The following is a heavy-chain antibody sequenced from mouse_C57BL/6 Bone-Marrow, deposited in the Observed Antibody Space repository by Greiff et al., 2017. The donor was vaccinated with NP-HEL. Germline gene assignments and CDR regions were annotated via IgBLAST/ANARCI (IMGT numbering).Heavy chain of an antibody. CDR2: ISSGGDYI. Sequence: EVKLVESGEGLVKPGGSLKLSCAASGFTFSSYAMSWVRQTPEKRLEWVAYISSGGDYIYYADTVKGRFTISRDNARNTLYLQMSSLKSEDTAMYYCTRDGDYGTYFDYWGQGTTLTVSS. CDR1: GFTFSSYA. CDR3: TRDGDYGTYFDY. J-gene: IGHJ2*01. D-gene: IGHD2-4*01. V-gene: IGHV5-9-1*02.